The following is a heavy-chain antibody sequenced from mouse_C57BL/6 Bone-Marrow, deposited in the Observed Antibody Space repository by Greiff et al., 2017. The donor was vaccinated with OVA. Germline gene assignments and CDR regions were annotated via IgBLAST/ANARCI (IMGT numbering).Heavy chain of an antibody. CDR3: ASTGTSRLDY. V-gene: IGHV1-26*01. J-gene: IGHJ2*01. CDR2: INPNNGGT. Sequence: EVQLQQSGPELVKPGASVKISCKASGYTFTDYYMNWVKQSHGKSLEWIGDINPNNGGTSYNQKFKGKATLTVDKSSSTAYMELRSLTSEDSAVYYCASTGTSRLDYWGQGTTLTVSS. D-gene: IGHD4-1*02. CDR1: GYTFTDYY.